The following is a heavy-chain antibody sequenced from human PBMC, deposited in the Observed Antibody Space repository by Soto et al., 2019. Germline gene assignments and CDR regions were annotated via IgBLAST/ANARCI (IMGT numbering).Heavy chain of an antibody. J-gene: IGHJ4*02. V-gene: IGHV1-69*13. CDR1: GGTFSSYA. Sequence: SVKVSCKASGGTFSSYAISWVRQAPGQGLEWIGGIIPIFGTANYAQKFQGRVTITADESTSTAYMELSSLRSEDTAVYYCATIVGATTDGTFDYWGQGTLVTVSS. CDR3: ATIVGATTDGTFDY. CDR2: IIPIFGTA. D-gene: IGHD1-26*01.